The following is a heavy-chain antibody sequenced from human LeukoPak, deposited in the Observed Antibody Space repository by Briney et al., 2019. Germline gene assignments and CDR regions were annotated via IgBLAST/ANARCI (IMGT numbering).Heavy chain of an antibody. CDR3: AREGGYSYGDAPLHFEY. D-gene: IGHD5-18*01. J-gene: IGHJ4*02. Sequence: PSETLSLTCTGSGGSISSGTYYWSWIRQPAGKGLEWIGRIDASGSTNYSPSLKSRLTISVDTSKKQFSLKLSSVTAADTAVYYCAREGGYSYGDAPLHFEYWGQGTLVTVSS. V-gene: IGHV4-61*02. CDR1: GGSISSGTYY. CDR2: IDASGST.